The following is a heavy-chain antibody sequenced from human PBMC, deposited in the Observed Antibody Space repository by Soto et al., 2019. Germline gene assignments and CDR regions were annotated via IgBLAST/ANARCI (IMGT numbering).Heavy chain of an antibody. Sequence: GGSLRLSCAASGFTFSSYGMHWVRQAPGKGPEWVAVIWYDGSNKYYADSVKGRFTISRDNSKNTLYLQMNSLRAEDTAVYYCARQSILEWLSEFDYWGQGTLVTVSS. V-gene: IGHV3-33*01. CDR3: ARQSILEWLSEFDY. CDR2: IWYDGSNK. J-gene: IGHJ4*02. D-gene: IGHD3-3*01. CDR1: GFTFSSYG.